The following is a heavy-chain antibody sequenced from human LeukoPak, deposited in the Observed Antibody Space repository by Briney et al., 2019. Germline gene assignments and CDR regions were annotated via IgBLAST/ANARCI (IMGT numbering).Heavy chain of an antibody. V-gene: IGHV3-30-3*02. CDR2: ISYDGSNK. D-gene: IGHD4-17*01. CDR1: GFTFSGYP. Sequence: GGSLRLSCAASGFTFSGYPIHWVRQAPGKGLEWVAVISYDGSNKYYADSVKGRFTISRDNSKNTLYLQMNSLTVDDTAVYFCAKERQTGDYFTSDYWGQGTLVTVSS. J-gene: IGHJ4*02. CDR3: AKERQTGDYFTSDY.